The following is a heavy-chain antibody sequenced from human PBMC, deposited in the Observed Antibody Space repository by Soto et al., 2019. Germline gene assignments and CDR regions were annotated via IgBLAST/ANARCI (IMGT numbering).Heavy chain of an antibody. J-gene: IGHJ4*02. CDR1: GGSISSGGYY. Sequence: QVQLQESGPGLVKPSQTLSLTCTVSGGSISSGGYYWSWIRQHPGKGLEWIGYIYYSGSTYYNPSLXRRVPMXXDTSKNQFSLKLSSVTAADTAVYYCARSYGRTADYWGQGTLVTVSS. V-gene: IGHV4-31*03. CDR3: ARSYGRTADY. CDR2: IYYSGST. D-gene: IGHD1-26*01.